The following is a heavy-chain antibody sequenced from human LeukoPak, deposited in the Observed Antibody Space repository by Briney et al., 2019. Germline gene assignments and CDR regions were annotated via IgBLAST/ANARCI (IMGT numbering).Heavy chain of an antibody. CDR1: GFTFSSYA. J-gene: IGHJ4*02. CDR2: ISGSGGST. D-gene: IGHD3-3*01. CDR3: AKAFWSGYYFDY. V-gene: IGHV3-23*01. Sequence: GGSLRLSCAASGFTFSSYAMSWVRQAPGKGLEWVSAISGSGGSTYYADSVKGRFTISRDNSKNTLYLQMNSLRAEDTAIYYCAKAFWSGYYFDYWGQGTLVTVSS.